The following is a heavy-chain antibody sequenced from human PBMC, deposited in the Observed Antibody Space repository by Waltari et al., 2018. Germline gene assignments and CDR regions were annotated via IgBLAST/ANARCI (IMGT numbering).Heavy chain of an antibody. CDR2: ISGSGGST. J-gene: IGHJ4*02. CDR3: AKNSASITMVPLDY. D-gene: IGHD3-10*01. V-gene: IGHV3-23*01. Sequence: EVQLLESGGGLVQPGGSLRLSCAASGFTFSSYAMSWVRQAPGKGLEWVSAISGSGGSTYYADSVKGLFTISRDNSKNTLYLQMNSLRAEDTAVYYCAKNSASITMVPLDYWGQGTLVTVSS. CDR1: GFTFSSYA.